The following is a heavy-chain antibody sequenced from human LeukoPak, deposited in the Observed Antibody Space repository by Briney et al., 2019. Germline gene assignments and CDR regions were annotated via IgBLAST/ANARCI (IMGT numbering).Heavy chain of an antibody. CDR2: IYHSGST. D-gene: IGHD6-19*01. CDR3: ARDLYSSGWFDY. CDR1: GGSISSSNW. J-gene: IGHJ4*02. V-gene: IGHV4-4*02. Sequence: SETLSLTCAVSGGSISSSNWWSWVSQPPGKGLEWIGEIYHSGSTNYNPSLKSRVTISVDKSKNQFSLKLSSVTAADTAVYYCARDLYSSGWFDYWGQGTLVTVSS.